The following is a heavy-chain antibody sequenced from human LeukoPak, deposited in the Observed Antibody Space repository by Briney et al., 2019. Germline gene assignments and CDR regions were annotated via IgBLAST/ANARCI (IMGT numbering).Heavy chain of an antibody. CDR2: ISWDGGTT. J-gene: IGHJ4*02. CDR3: AKEMVVAAALDY. D-gene: IGHD2-15*01. CDR1: GFTFDEYT. V-gene: IGHV3-43*01. Sequence: GGSLRLSCAASGFTFDEYTMYWVRQAPAKGLEWLSLISWDGGTTYYAEAVKGRFTISRDNSKNSLYLQINSLRTEDTALYYCAKEMVVAAALDYWGQGTLVTVSS.